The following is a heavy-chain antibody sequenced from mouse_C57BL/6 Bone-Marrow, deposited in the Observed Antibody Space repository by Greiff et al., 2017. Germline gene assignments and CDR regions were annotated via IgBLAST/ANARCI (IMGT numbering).Heavy chain of an antibody. CDR2: IWSGGST. D-gene: IGHD2-3*01. J-gene: IGHJ4*01. CDR1: GFSLTSYG. CDR3: ARERNGYYLPDAMDY. V-gene: IGHV2-2*01. Sequence: QVQLQQSGPGLVQPSQSLSITCTASGFSLTSYGVHWVRQSPGKGLEWLGGIWSGGSTDNHAAFISRLSISKDNSKSQVFFKMNSLQADDTAIYYCARERNGYYLPDAMDYWGQGTSVTVSS.